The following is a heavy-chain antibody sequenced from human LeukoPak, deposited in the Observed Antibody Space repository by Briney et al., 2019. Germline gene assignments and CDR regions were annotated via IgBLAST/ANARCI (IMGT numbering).Heavy chain of an antibody. CDR2: INTDGSTI. J-gene: IGHJ4*02. CDR1: GFTFSSYE. Sequence: GGSLRLPCAGSGFTFSSYEMNWVRQAPGKGLEWVSYINTDGSTIYHADSVKGRFTISRDNAKNSLYLQMNSLRAEDTAVYYCARAWEDYYDSSGYSPLIDYWGQGTLVTVSS. V-gene: IGHV3-48*03. CDR3: ARAWEDYYDSSGYSPLIDY. D-gene: IGHD3-22*01.